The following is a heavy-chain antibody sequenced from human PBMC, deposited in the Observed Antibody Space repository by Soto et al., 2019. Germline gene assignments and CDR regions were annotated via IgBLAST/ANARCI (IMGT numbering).Heavy chain of an antibody. J-gene: IGHJ6*02. CDR2: INHSGST. CDR3: ARGGPGLSRIYYYYGMDV. Sequence: SETLSLTCAVYCGSFSGYYWSWIRQPPGKGLEWIGEINHSGSTNYNPSLKSRVTISVDTSKNQFSLKLSSVTAADTAVYYCARGGPGLSRIYYYYGMDVWGQGTTVTVSS. V-gene: IGHV4-34*01. CDR1: CGSFSGYY. D-gene: IGHD2-15*01.